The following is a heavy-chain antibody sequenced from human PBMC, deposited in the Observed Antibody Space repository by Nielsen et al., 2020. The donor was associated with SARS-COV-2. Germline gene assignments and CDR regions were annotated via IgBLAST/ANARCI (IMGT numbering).Heavy chain of an antibody. CDR1: GFTFSSYA. V-gene: IGHV3-30-3*01. Sequence: GESLKISCAASGFTFSSYAMHWVRQAPGKGLEWVAVISYDGSNKYYADSVKGRFTISRDNSKNTLYLQMNSLRAEDTAVYYCAKGYWYWAWDLYYFDYWGQGTLVTVSS. D-gene: IGHD2-8*02. CDR2: ISYDGSNK. CDR3: AKGYWYWAWDLYYFDY. J-gene: IGHJ4*02.